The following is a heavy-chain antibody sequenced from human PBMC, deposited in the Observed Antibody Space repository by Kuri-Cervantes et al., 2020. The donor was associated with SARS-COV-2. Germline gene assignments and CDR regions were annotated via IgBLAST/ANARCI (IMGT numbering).Heavy chain of an antibody. CDR1: GYTFTGHG. V-gene: IGHV1-2*02. CDR3: ARDPDIVVVPAHPYGMDV. CDR2: INPNSGGT. D-gene: IGHD2-2*01. J-gene: IGHJ6*02. Sequence: ASVKVSCKASGYTFTGHGFGWVRQAPGQGLEWMGWINPNSGGTNYAQKFQGRVTMTRDTSISTAYMELSRLRSDDTAVYYCARDPDIVVVPAHPYGMDVWGQGTTVTVSS.